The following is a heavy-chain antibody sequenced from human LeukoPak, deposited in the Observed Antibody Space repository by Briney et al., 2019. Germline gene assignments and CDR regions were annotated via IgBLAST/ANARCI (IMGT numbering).Heavy chain of an antibody. CDR1: GDSIATGGNY. Sequence: SGTLSLTCTVSGDSIATGGNYWSWIRQPPGKGLEWIGYIYYSGSTNYNPSLKSRVTISVDTSKNQFSLKLSSVTAADTAVYYCARDSDSSSRPAWFDPWGQGTLVTVSS. D-gene: IGHD6-13*01. J-gene: IGHJ5*02. CDR2: IYYSGST. V-gene: IGHV4-61*08. CDR3: ARDSDSSSRPAWFDP.